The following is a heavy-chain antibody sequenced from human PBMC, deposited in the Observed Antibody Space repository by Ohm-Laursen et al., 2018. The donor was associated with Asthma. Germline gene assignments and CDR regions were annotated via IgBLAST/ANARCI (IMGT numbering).Heavy chain of an antibody. CDR3: ARGAYCGGDCYQDY. CDR1: GYTFTGYY. V-gene: IGHV1-46*01. CDR2: INPSGGNT. D-gene: IGHD2-21*02. J-gene: IGHJ4*02. Sequence: ASVKVSCKASGYTFTGYYIHWVRQAPGQGLEWMGIINPSGGNTNYAQKFQERVTITRDMSTSTAYMELSSLRSEDTAVYYCARGAYCGGDCYQDYWGQGTLVTVSS.